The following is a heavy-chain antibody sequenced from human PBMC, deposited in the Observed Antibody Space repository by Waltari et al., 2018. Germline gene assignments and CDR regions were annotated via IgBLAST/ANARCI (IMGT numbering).Heavy chain of an antibody. V-gene: IGHV3-74*01. D-gene: IGHD5-18*01. CDR1: GFTFSRYW. CDR3: ARVEYSYGPYCFDS. CDR2: ISSNENTT. J-gene: IGHJ4*02. Sequence: EVQLVESGGGLVQPGGSLRLACEASGFTFSRYWMHWVRQAPGKGLVWVSRISSNENTTTYADSVKGRFTISRDNAKNTLYLQMNSLRAEDTAVYYCARVEYSYGPYCFDSWGQGTPVTVSS.